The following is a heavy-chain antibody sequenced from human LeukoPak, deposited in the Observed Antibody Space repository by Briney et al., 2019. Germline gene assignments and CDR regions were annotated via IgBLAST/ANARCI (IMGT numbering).Heavy chain of an antibody. D-gene: IGHD5-18*01. CDR1: GYTFTGYY. Sequence: GESLKISCKASGYTFTGYYMHWVRQAPGQGLEWMGWINPNSGGTNYAQKFQGRVTMTRDTSISTAYMELSRLRSDDTAVYYCARDAAMADYYMDVWGKGTTVTVSS. J-gene: IGHJ6*03. CDR2: INPNSGGT. CDR3: ARDAAMADYYMDV. V-gene: IGHV1-2*02.